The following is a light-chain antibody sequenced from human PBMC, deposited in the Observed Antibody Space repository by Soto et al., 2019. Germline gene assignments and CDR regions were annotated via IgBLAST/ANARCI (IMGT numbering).Light chain of an antibody. Sequence: QSVLTQPASVSGSPGQSITISCTGTSSVVGGYNYVSWYRQRPGRAPKLMIYDVSNRPSGVSNRFSGSKSGNTASLTISGLQAEDEADYYCSSYTRSSTYVFGTGTKVTVL. V-gene: IGLV2-14*01. CDR2: DVS. CDR1: SSVVGGYNY. CDR3: SSYTRSSTYV. J-gene: IGLJ1*01.